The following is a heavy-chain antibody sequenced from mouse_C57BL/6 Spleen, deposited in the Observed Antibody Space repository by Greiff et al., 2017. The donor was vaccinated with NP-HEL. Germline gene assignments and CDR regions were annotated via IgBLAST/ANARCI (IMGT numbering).Heavy chain of an antibody. CDR3: ARWDYVSSYAYFDY. V-gene: IGHV1-42*01. D-gene: IGHD1-1*01. CDR1: GYSFTGYY. CDR2: INPSTGGT. J-gene: IGHJ2*01. Sequence: VQLQQSGPELVKPGASVKISCKASGYSFTGYYMNWVKQSPEKSLEWIGEINPSTGGTTYNQKFKAKATLTVDKSSSTAYMQLKILTSEDSAVYYCARWDYVSSYAYFDYWGQGTTLTVSS.